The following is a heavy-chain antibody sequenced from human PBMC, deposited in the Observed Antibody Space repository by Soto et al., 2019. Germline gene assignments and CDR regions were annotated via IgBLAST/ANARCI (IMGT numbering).Heavy chain of an antibody. CDR1: GGTFSSYA. J-gene: IGHJ6*02. V-gene: IGHV1-69*01. Sequence: QVQLVQSGADVKKPGSSVKVSCKASGGTFSSYAISWVRQAPGQGLEWMGGIIPIFGTANYAQKFQGRVTITADESTSTAYMELSSLRSEDPAVYFCARDLMDTAMIPDRYYYGMDVWGQVTTVTVSS. CDR2: IIPIFGTA. D-gene: IGHD5-18*01. CDR3: ARDLMDTAMIPDRYYYGMDV.